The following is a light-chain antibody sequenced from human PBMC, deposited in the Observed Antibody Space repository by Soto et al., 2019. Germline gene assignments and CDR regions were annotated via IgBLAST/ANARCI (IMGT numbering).Light chain of an antibody. CDR2: KAS. J-gene: IGKJ1*01. CDR1: QSISTW. CDR3: QHYNSFASWM. V-gene: IGKV1-5*03. Sequence: DIQMTQSPSTLSASVGDRVTIICRASQSISTWLAWYQQKPGKAPNLLIYKASSLESGVPSRFSGSGSGTEFTLTISSLQPDDFATYYCQHYNSFASWMFGQGTKVEIK.